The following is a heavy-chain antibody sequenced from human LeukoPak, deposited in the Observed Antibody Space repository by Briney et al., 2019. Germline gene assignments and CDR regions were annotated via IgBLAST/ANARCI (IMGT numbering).Heavy chain of an antibody. Sequence: SETLSLTCAVSGGSISSYYWSWIRQPPGKGLEWIGFFYYSGSTNYNPSLKSRVTISVDTSKNHFSLKLSSVTAADTAVYYCARDTMVNYGLDIWGQGTMVTVSS. CDR2: FYYSGST. CDR1: GGSISSYY. V-gene: IGHV4-59*01. J-gene: IGHJ3*02. D-gene: IGHD3-10*01. CDR3: ARDTMVNYGLDI.